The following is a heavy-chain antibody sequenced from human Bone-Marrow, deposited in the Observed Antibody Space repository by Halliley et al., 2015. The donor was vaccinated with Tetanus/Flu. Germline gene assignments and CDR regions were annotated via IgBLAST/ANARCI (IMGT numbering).Heavy chain of an antibody. D-gene: IGHD3-10*01. CDR2: IYYSGST. V-gene: IGHV4-30-4*01. CDR1: GGSISSGGYY. Sequence: TLSLTCAVSGGSISSGGYYWSWIRQPPGKGLEWVGYIYYSGSTYYNPSLKSRVTISVDTSKNQFSLKLSSVTAADTAVYCCARGLRDYVSGNYNNWFAPWGQGTLGTVSS. CDR3: ARGLRDYVSGNYNNWFAP. J-gene: IGHJ5*02.